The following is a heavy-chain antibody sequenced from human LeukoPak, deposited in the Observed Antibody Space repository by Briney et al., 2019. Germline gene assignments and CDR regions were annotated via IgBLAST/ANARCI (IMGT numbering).Heavy chain of an antibody. CDR2: FYYSGST. CDR1: GGSVSSYY. D-gene: IGHD4-23*01. V-gene: IGHV4-59*02. Sequence: PSETLSLTCTVSGGSVSSYYWSWIRQPPGKGLEWIGYFYYSGSTNYNPSLKSRVTISVDTSKNQFSLKLSSVTAADTAVYHCARDLLNEGNHLDYWGQGTLVTVSS. J-gene: IGHJ4*02. CDR3: ARDLLNEGNHLDY.